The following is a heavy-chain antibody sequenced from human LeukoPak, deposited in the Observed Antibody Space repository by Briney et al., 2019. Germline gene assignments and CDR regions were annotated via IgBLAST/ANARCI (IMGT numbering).Heavy chain of an antibody. CDR3: ARGLGDYDAFDI. V-gene: IGHV3-21*01. D-gene: IGHD4-17*01. Sequence: GGSLRLSCAASGFTFSSYAMSWVRQAPGKGLQWVSSISGGGSYIFYADSVEGRFSVSRDNAKNSVFLQMNSLRAEDTAVYYCARGLGDYDAFDIWGHGTRVTVAS. CDR2: ISGGGSYI. J-gene: IGHJ3*02. CDR1: GFTFSSYA.